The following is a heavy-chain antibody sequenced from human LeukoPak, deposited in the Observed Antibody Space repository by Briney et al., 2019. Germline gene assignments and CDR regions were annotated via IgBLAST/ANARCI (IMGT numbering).Heavy chain of an antibody. J-gene: IGHJ4*02. CDR1: GFTFSSYA. CDR3: ARAEIVVVVAASPFDY. Sequence: PGGSLRLSCAASGFTFSSYAMHWVRQAPGKGLEWVAVISYDGSNKYYADSVKGRFTISRDNSKNTLYLQMNSLRAEDTAVYYCARAEIVVVVAASPFDYWGQGTLVTVSS. CDR2: ISYDGSNK. V-gene: IGHV3-30*04. D-gene: IGHD2-15*01.